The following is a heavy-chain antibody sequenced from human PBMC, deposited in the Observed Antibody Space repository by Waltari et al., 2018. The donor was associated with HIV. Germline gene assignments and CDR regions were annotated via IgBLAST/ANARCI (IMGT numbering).Heavy chain of an antibody. D-gene: IGHD4-17*01. CDR1: GFTFSSYS. J-gene: IGHJ5*02. Sequence: EVQLVESGGGLVQPGGSLRLSCAASGFTFSSYSMNWVRQAPGKGLESVSYISSSSSTIYYADSVKGRFTISRDNAKNSLYLQMNSLRDEDTAVYYCAGGLMTTSPTWGQGTLVTVSS. V-gene: IGHV3-48*02. CDR2: ISSSSSTI. CDR3: AGGLMTTSPT.